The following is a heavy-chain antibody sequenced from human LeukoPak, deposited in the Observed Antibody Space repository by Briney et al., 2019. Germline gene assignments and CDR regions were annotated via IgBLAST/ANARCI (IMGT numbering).Heavy chain of an antibody. CDR3: ARDRLTTVTTFHFDY. D-gene: IGHD4-17*01. Sequence: ASVKVSCKASGYTFTSYGISWVRQAPGQGLEWMGWISAYNGNTNYAQKLQGRVTMTTDTSTSTAYMELRSLRSDDTAVYYCARDRLTTVTTFHFDYWGQGTLVTVSS. CDR2: ISAYNGNT. CDR1: GYTFTSYG. V-gene: IGHV1-18*01. J-gene: IGHJ4*02.